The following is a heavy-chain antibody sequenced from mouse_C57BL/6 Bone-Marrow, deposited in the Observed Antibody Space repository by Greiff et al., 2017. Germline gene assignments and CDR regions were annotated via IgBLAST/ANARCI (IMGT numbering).Heavy chain of an antibody. D-gene: IGHD2-5*01. V-gene: IGHV5-16*01. Sequence: EVKLMESEGGLVQPGCSMKLSCTASGFTFSDYYMAWVRQVPEKGLEWVANINYDGSSTYYLDSLKSRFIISRDNAKNILYLQMSSLKSEDTATYYCASDPYSNYVGYLYFDVWGTETTVTVSS. J-gene: IGHJ1*03. CDR2: INYDGSST. CDR3: ASDPYSNYVGYLYFDV. CDR1: GFTFSDYY.